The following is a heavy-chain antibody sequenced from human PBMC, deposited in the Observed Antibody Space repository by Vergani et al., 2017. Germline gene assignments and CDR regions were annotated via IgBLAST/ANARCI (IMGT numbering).Heavy chain of an antibody. CDR2: IIPIFGTA. V-gene: IGHV1-69*01. D-gene: IGHD3-22*01. CDR3: ARDSRPYYYDSSGYYPY. J-gene: IGHJ4*02. Sequence: QVQLVQSGAEVKKPGSSVKVSSKASGGTFSSYAISWVRQAPGQGLEWMGGIIPIFGTANYAQKFQGRVTITADESTSTAYMELSSLRSDDTAVYYCARDSRPYYYDSSGYYPYWGQGTLVTVSS. CDR1: GGTFSSYA.